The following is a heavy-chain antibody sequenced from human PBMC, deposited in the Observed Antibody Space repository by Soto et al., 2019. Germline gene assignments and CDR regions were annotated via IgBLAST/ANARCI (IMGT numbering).Heavy chain of an antibody. D-gene: IGHD3-22*01. J-gene: IGHJ6*02. CDR1: GGSLSNYG. CDR3: ARGDAPMIVVTTYYAMDV. V-gene: IGHV1-69*12. Sequence: QVQLVQSGAEVKKPGASVKVSCKASGGSLSNYGISWVRQAPGQGLEWMGAIIPVFDTPNYAQKVQYRVTITADESTTTVYMEVRSLTSEDTAVYYCARGDAPMIVVTTYYAMDVWGQGTTVTVSS. CDR2: IIPVFDTP.